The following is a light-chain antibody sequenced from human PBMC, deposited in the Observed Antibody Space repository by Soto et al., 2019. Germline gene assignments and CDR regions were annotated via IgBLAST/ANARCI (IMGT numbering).Light chain of an antibody. Sequence: ENVLTQSPGTLSLFPGERATLSCRASQSITLNYLAWYQQKPGQAPRLLISGASSRATGIPDRFSGSGSGTDFTLTISRLEPEDFAVYYCQQYGSSPYTFVQGTKVESK. CDR1: QSITLNY. V-gene: IGKV3-20*01. CDR3: QQYGSSPYT. J-gene: IGKJ2*01. CDR2: GAS.